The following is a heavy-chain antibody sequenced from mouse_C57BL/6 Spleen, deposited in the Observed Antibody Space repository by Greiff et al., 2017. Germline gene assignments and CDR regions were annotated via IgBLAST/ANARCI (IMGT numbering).Heavy chain of an antibody. Sequence: VQLQESGAELVKPGASVKISCKASGYAFSSYWMNWVKQRPGKGLEWIGQIYPGDGDTNYNGKFKGKAPLTADNSSSTAYMELRCLTSESSAVYFCAREWAYYSPWFAYWGQVILVTVSA. J-gene: IGHJ3*01. CDR3: AREWAYYSPWFAY. D-gene: IGHD2-12*01. CDR2: IYPGDGDT. V-gene: IGHV1-80*01. CDR1: GYAFSSYW.